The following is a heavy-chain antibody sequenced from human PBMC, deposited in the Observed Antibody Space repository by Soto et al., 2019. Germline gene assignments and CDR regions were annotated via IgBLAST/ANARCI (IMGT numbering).Heavy chain of an antibody. CDR1: GFTFSSYA. Sequence: QVQLVESGGGVVQPGRSLRLSCAASGFTFSSYAMHWVRHAPGKGLAWVAVKSNDGTKKHYADSVKGRVTISIDNSKNTLYLQMNSLSGEDTAVYYCSGLMDSSSWYGEGYYYYVMDFWGQGTTVTVSS. V-gene: IGHV3-30-3*01. CDR3: SGLMDSSSWYGEGYYYYVMDF. CDR2: KSNDGTKK. D-gene: IGHD6-13*01. J-gene: IGHJ6*02.